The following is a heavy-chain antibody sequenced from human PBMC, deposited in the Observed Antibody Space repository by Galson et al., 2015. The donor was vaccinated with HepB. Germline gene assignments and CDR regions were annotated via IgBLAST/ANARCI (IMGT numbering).Heavy chain of an antibody. J-gene: IGHJ4*02. Sequence: SLRLSCAASGFTFSNYAMNWVRQAPGKGLEWVSLITYSGGNKYYADSVQGRFTISRDNSKNTLYLQMNSLRAEDTAVYYCVKAYVPFGDCSKNDYWCQGSLVTVSS. V-gene: IGHV3-23*01. D-gene: IGHD2-21*02. CDR1: GFTFSNYA. CDR3: VKAYVPFGDCSKNDY. CDR2: ITYSGGNK.